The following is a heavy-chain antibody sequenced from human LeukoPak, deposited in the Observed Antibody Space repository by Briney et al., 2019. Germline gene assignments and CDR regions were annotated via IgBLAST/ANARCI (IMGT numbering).Heavy chain of an antibody. CDR3: ASRVDRSGYSYYYYYMDV. J-gene: IGHJ6*03. V-gene: IGHV4-59*01. Sequence: SETLSRTCTVSGGSISSYYWSWIRQPPGKGLEGSGYIYYSGSTNYNPSLKSVVTISVDTSKNKFSLKLSSVTAADTAVHYCASRVDRSGYSYYYYYMDVWGRGTTVTVSS. D-gene: IGHD3-22*01. CDR1: GGSISSYY. CDR2: IYYSGST.